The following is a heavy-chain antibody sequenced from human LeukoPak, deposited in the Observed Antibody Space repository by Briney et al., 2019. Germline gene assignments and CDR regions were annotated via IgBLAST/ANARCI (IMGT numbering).Heavy chain of an antibody. J-gene: IGHJ3*02. V-gene: IGHV4-59*08. D-gene: IGHD6-19*01. Sequence: SETLSFTCTVSGGSISSYYWSWIRQPPGKGLEWIGYIYYSGSTNYNPSLKSRVTISVDTSKNQFSLKLSSVTAADTAVYYCARHSERWLGAFDIWGQGTMVTVSS. CDR2: IYYSGST. CDR3: ARHSERWLGAFDI. CDR1: GGSISSYY.